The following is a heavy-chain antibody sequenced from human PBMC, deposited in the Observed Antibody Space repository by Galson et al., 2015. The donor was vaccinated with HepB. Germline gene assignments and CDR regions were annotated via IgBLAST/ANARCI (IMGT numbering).Heavy chain of an antibody. V-gene: IGHV1-3*01. Sequence: SVKVSCKASGYTFTSYAMHWVRQAPGQRLEWMGWINAGNGNTKYSQKFQGRVTITRDTSASTAYMELSSLRSEDTAVYYCARRWGIAVAGHFDYWGQGTLVTVSS. CDR3: ARRWGIAVAGHFDY. J-gene: IGHJ4*02. CDR1: GYTFTSYA. D-gene: IGHD6-19*01. CDR2: INAGNGNT.